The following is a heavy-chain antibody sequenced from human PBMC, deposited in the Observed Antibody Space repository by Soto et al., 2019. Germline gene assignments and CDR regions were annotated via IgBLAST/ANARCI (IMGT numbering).Heavy chain of an antibody. J-gene: IGHJ6*02. CDR3: AKANGARYCRGGSCYHVAYGMDV. D-gene: IGHD2-15*01. CDR2: ISYDGSNK. V-gene: IGHV3-30*04. CDR1: GFTFSSYA. Sequence: HPGGSLRLSCSASGFTFSSYAMHWVRQAPGKGLEWVAVISYDGSNKYYADSVKGRFTISRDNSKNTLYLQMNSLRAEDTAVYYCAKANGARYCRGGSCYHVAYGMDVWGPGTTVTVSS.